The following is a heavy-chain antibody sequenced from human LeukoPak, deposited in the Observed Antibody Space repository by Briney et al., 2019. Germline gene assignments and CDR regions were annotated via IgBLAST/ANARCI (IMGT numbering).Heavy chain of an antibody. CDR3: ARPHCSSTDCHPPEWFDP. CDR1: GYTFTNYD. D-gene: IGHD2-2*01. CDR2: MNLNSGNT. J-gene: IGHJ5*02. V-gene: IGHV1-8*01. Sequence: ASVKVSCKTSGYTFTNYDINWVRQATGLGLEWMGWMNLNSGNTGYAQKFQGRVTMTRDTSISTAYMELSSLRSEDTAVYYCARPHCSSTDCHPPEWFDPWGQGTLVTVSS.